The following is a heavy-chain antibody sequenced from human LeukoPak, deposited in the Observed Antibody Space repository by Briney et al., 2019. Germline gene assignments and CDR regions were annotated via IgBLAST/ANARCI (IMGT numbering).Heavy chain of an antibody. J-gene: IGHJ4*02. D-gene: IGHD3-9*01. CDR1: GYSISSAYY. CDR3: ARGDDILTGYYPTYYFDY. CDR2: IYHSEST. V-gene: IGHV4-38-2*02. Sequence: SGTLSLTCIVSGYSISSAYYWGWIRQPPGKGLEWIGSIYHSESTYYNPSLKSRVTISLDTSKNQFSLKLSSVTAADTAVYYCARGDDILTGYYPTYYFDYWGQGTLVTVSS.